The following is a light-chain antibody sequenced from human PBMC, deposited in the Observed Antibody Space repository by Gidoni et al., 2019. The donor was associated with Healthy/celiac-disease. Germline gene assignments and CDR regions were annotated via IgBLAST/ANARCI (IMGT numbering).Light chain of an antibody. V-gene: IGKV1-5*01. CDR2: YAS. CDR1: QSISSW. Sequence: DIQMTQSPSTLSASVGDRVTITCRASQSISSWWAWYQQKPGKAPKLLIYYASSLESGVPSRFSGSGSGTEFTLTISSLQPDDFATYYCQQYNSYPLTFGGGTKVEIK. J-gene: IGKJ4*01. CDR3: QQYNSYPLT.